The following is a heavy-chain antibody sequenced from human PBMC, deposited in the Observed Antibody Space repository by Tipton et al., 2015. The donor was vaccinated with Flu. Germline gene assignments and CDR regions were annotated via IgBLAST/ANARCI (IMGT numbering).Heavy chain of an antibody. CDR2: VNPSSGGS. CDR3: GRGGWGRTGGAC. Sequence: QLVQSGAEVKEPGASVTVSCKPSGYTFTGYYIHWVRQAPGQGLEWMGWVNPSSGGSYYAQKFQDRVTMTWDTSITTAHMELSRLRSDDTAVYFCGRGGWGRTGGACWGQGTLVTVSS. CDR1: GYTFTGYY. J-gene: IGHJ4*02. D-gene: IGHD3/OR15-3a*01. V-gene: IGHV1-2*02.